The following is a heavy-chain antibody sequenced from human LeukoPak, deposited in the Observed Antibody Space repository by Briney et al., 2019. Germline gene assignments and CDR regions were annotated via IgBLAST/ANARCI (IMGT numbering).Heavy chain of an antibody. CDR3: AKDHNYGVNSVYCYC. CDR1: GFTFSNYA. D-gene: IGHD4-23*01. V-gene: IGHV3-23*01. CDR2: ISSSGGNT. Sequence: GGSLRLSCAASGFTFSNYAMSWVRQAPGKGLEWVSAISSSGGNTYYTDSVKGRFTISRDSSKNTLYLQMNSLRAEDTAVYYCAKDHNYGVNSVYCYCWGQGTLVTVS. J-gene: IGHJ4*02.